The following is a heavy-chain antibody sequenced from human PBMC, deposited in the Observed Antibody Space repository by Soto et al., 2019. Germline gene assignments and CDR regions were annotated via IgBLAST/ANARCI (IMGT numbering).Heavy chain of an antibody. Sequence: SGPTLVNPTQTLTLTCTFSGFSLSTSGMCVSWIRQPPGKALEWLALIDWDDDKYYSTSLKTRLTISKDTSKNQVVLTMTNMEPVDTATYYCARGAGSYGYYYYYGMDVWGQGTTVTVSS. D-gene: IGHD3-10*01. J-gene: IGHJ6*02. V-gene: IGHV2-70*01. CDR1: GFSLSTSGMC. CDR2: IDWDDDK. CDR3: ARGAGSYGYYYYYGMDV.